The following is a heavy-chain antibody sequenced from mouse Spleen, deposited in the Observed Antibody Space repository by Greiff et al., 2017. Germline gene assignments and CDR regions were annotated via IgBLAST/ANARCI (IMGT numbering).Heavy chain of an antibody. CDR2: IDPSDSYT. CDR1: GYTFTSYW. Sequence: QVQLQQPGAELVKPGASVKMSCKASGYTFTSYWMHWVKQRPGQGLEWIGVIDPSDSYTSYNQKFKGKATLTVDTSSSTAYMQLSSLTSEDSAVYYCTRELRGYFDVWGAGTTVTVSS. CDR3: TRELRGYFDV. V-gene: IGHV1S127*01. J-gene: IGHJ1*01.